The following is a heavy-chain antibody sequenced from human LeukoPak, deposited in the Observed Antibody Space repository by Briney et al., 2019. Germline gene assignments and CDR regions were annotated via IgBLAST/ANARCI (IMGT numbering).Heavy chain of an antibody. CDR3: ARSLGGSFDY. Sequence: GGSLRLSCAASGFTFSTYWMHWVRQAPGKGLVWVSRINSAGSSTSYADSVKGRFTISGDNAKNTLFLQMNSLRAEDTAVYYCARSLGGSFDYWGQGTLVTVSS. D-gene: IGHD1-26*01. CDR2: INSAGSST. V-gene: IGHV3-74*01. CDR1: GFTFSTYW. J-gene: IGHJ4*02.